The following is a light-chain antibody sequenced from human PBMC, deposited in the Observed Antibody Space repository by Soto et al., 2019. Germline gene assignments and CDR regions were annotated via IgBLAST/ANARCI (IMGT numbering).Light chain of an antibody. J-gene: IGLJ1*01. CDR1: SSDVGAYNY. CDR2: DIS. CDR3: TSYTSSSTLGV. V-gene: IGLV2-14*01. Sequence: QSVLTQPASVSGSPGQSITISCTGTSSDVGAYNYVSWYQQHPGKAPKLMIYDISNRPSRVSDRFSGSKSGNTASLTISGLQADDEADYYCTSYTSSSTLGVFGTGTKVTAL.